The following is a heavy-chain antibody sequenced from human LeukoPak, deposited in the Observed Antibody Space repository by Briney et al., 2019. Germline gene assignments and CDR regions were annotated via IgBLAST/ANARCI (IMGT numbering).Heavy chain of an antibody. CDR1: GLTVSSNY. CDR2: IYRGGST. Sequence: GGSLRLSCAASGLTVSSNYMNWVRQAPGKGLEWVSVIYRGGSTYYADSVKGRFTISRDNSKNTLYLQMNSLRAEDTAVYYCARDYYYDSSGYRIFDHWGQGTLVTVSS. V-gene: IGHV3-66*01. J-gene: IGHJ4*02. D-gene: IGHD3-22*01. CDR3: ARDYYYDSSGYRIFDH.